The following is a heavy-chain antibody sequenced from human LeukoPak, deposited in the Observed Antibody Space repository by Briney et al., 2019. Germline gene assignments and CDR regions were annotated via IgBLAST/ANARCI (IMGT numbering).Heavy chain of an antibody. V-gene: IGHV3-23*01. D-gene: IGHD6-19*01. CDR3: VRSENYKWL. CDR2: ISESGDTT. J-gene: IGHJ4*02. Sequence: PGGSLRLSCAASGFTFSKYAMSWVRQAPGKGLEWVSTISESGDTTYDADSVKGRFTMSRDNPKNTLYLQMNSLRAEDTAVYFCVRSENYKWLWGQGTLVTVSS. CDR1: GFTFSKYA.